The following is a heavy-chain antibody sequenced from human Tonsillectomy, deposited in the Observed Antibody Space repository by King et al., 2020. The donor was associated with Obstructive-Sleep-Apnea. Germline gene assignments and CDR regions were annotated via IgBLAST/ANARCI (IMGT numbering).Heavy chain of an antibody. CDR1: GYSFTSYW. D-gene: IGHD6-13*01. CDR2: IYPGDSDT. J-gene: IGHJ4*02. Sequence: QLVQSGAEVKKPGESLKISCKGSGYSFTSYWIGWVRQMPGKGLEWMGIIYPGDSDTRYSPSFQGQVTISADKSISTAYLQWSSLKASGTAMYYCARLPGIAAAGSDFDYWGQGTLVTVSS. V-gene: IGHV5-51*01. CDR3: ARLPGIAAAGSDFDY.